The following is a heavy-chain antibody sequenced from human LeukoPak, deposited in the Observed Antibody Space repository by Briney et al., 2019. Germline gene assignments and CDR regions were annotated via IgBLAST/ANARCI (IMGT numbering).Heavy chain of an antibody. CDR1: GFTFSSYT. J-gene: IGHJ4*02. Sequence: PGGSLRLSCAASGFTFSSYTINWVRQAPGKGLEWVSSISGSSYYIYYADSVRGRFTISRDNAKNSGYLQMNSLRAEDTAVYYCARAAYDFWSGYYDYWGQGTLVTVSS. D-gene: IGHD3-3*01. V-gene: IGHV3-21*01. CDR3: ARAAYDFWSGYYDY. CDR2: ISGSSYYI.